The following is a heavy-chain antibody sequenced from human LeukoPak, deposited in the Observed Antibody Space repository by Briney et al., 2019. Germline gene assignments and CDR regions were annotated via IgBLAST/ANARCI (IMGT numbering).Heavy chain of an antibody. CDR2: INPNSGGT. V-gene: IGHV1-2*02. CDR3: ARATLPPDIVPGVDY. CDR1: GYIFTDYY. J-gene: IGHJ4*02. D-gene: IGHD2-8*01. Sequence: ASVKVSCKASGYIFTDYYMHWVRQAPGQGLEWMGWINPNSGGTDYAQRFQGRVTMTRDTSISTAYMELSRLTSDDTAVYYRARATLPPDIVPGVDYWGQGTLVTVSS.